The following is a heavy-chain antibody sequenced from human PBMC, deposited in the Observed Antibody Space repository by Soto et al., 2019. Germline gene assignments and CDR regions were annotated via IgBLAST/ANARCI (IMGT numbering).Heavy chain of an antibody. J-gene: IGHJ3*02. V-gene: IGHV3-33*01. D-gene: IGHD2-2*01. CDR3: ARGVPDPRHDAFDI. CDR1: GFTFSSYG. Sequence: QVQLVESGGGVVQPGRSLRLSCAASGFTFSSYGMHWVREAPGKGLEWVAVIWYDGSNKYYADSVKGRFTISRDNSKNTLYLQMNSLRAEDTAVYYCARGVPDPRHDAFDIWGQGTMVTVSS. CDR2: IWYDGSNK.